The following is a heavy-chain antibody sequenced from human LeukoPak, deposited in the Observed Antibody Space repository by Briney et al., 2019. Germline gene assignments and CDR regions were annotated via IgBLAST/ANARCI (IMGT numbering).Heavy chain of an antibody. V-gene: IGHV3-48*01. D-gene: IGHD3-3*01. CDR3: ARESDKHYDFWSGYLALDY. CDR1: GFTSSYYS. J-gene: IGHJ4*02. CDR2: ISSSGTTI. Sequence: GGSLRLSCAVSGFTSSYYSMNWVRQAPGKGLEWVSYISSSGTTIYYADSVKGRFTISRDNAKNSLYLQMNSLRVEDTAVYYCARESDKHYDFWSGYLALDYWGQGTLVTVSS.